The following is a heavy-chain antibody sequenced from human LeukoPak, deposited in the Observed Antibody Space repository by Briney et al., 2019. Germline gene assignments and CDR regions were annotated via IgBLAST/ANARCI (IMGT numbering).Heavy chain of an antibody. CDR1: GYTFTGYY. CDR2: INPNSGGT. V-gene: IGHV1-2*02. J-gene: IGHJ6*02. D-gene: IGHD6-19*01. CDR3: ARTAVAVRLPYYYYYGMDV. Sequence: GASVKVSCKASGYTFTGYYMHWVRQAPGQGLEWMGWINPNSGGTNYAQKFQGRVTMTRDTSISTAYMELSRLRSDDTAVYYCARTAVAVRLPYYYYYGMDVWGQGTTVTVSS.